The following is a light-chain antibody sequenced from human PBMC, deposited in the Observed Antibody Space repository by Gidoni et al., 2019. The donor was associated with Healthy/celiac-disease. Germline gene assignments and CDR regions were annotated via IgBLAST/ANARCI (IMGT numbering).Light chain of an antibody. V-gene: IGLV3-1*01. CDR1: KLGDKY. CDR3: QAWDSSTFVV. CDR2: QDS. Sequence: YELTQPPSVSVSPGQTASITCSGDKLGDKYACWYQQKPGQSPVLVIYQDSKRPSGIPERFSGSNSGNTATLTISGTQAMDEADYYCQAWDSSTFVVFGGGTKLTVL. J-gene: IGLJ2*01.